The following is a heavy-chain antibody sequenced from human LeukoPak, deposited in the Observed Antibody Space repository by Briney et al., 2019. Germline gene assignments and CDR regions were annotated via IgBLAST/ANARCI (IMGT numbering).Heavy chain of an antibody. CDR2: INPNSGGT. J-gene: IGHJ4*02. D-gene: IGHD6-19*01. V-gene: IGHV1-2*02. CDR3: ARDRTRTGYSSGWYHDY. Sequence: VASVKVSCKASRYTFTGYYMHWVRQAPGQGLEWMGWINPNSGGTNYAQKFQGRVTMTRDTSISTAYMELSRLRSDDTAVYYCARDRTRTGYSSGWYHDYWGQGTLVTVSS. CDR1: RYTFTGYY.